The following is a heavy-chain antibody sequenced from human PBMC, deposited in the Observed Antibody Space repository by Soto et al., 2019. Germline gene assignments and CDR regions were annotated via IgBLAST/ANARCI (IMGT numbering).Heavy chain of an antibody. CDR3: ARPYSGSYSPVWDY. J-gene: IGHJ4*02. V-gene: IGHV4-4*08. D-gene: IGHD1-26*01. CDR1: GASISRYY. Sequence: SETLSLTCTVSGASISRYYWSWIRQSPGKGLEWIGYLYNTGSTIYNPSLKSRVTISVDTSKNQFSLKLSSVTAADTAVYYCARPYSGSYSPVWDYWGQGTLVTVSS. CDR2: LYNTGST.